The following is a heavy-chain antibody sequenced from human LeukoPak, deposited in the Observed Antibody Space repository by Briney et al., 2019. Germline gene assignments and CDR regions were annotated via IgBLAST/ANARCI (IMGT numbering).Heavy chain of an antibody. CDR3: ARTSPRAATVDY. CDR1: GGSISSYY. CDR2: IYTSGST. Sequence: SETLSLTCTVSGGSISSYYWSWIRQPAGKGLEWIGRIYTSGSTNYNPSLKSRVTMSVDTSKNQFSLNLNSVTAADTAVYYCARTSPRAATVDYWGQGTLVTVSS. D-gene: IGHD2-15*01. V-gene: IGHV4-4*07. J-gene: IGHJ4*02.